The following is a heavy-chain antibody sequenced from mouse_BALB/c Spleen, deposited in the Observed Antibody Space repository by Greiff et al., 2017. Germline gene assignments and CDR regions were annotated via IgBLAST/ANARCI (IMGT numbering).Heavy chain of an antibody. CDR3: ARGGTGSWFAY. J-gene: IGHJ3*01. CDR2: ISSGGSYT. V-gene: IGHV5-6*01. Sequence: EVQGVESGGDLVKPGGSLKLSCAASGFTFSSYGMSWVRQTPDKRLEWVATISSGGSYTYYPDSVKGRFTISRDNAKNTLYLQMSSLKSEDTAMYYCARGGTGSWFAYWGQGTLVTVSA. D-gene: IGHD2-2*01. CDR1: GFTFSSYG.